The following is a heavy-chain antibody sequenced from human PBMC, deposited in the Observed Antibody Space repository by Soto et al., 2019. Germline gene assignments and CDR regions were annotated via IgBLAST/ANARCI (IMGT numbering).Heavy chain of an antibody. D-gene: IGHD6-13*01. CDR2: GGRSGSYT. V-gene: IGHV5-10-1*01. CDR1: GYSFTSYW. J-gene: IGHJ6*02. Sequence: GESLKISCKGSGYSFTSYWISWVRQMPGKGLEWMGGGGRSGSYTNYSPSFQGHGTTSADKSISTAYLQWSSLKASATAMSYCARLPYSSSWYEFYYGMDVWGQGTTVTVSS. CDR3: ARLPYSSSWYEFYYGMDV.